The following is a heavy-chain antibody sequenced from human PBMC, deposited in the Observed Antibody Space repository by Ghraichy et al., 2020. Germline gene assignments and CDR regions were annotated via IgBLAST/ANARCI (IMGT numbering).Heavy chain of an antibody. CDR3: ASSGSGWYEEAFDY. CDR2: IYYSGST. Sequence: ESLNISCTVSGGSISSSSYYWGWIRQPPGKGLEWIGSIYYSGSTYYNPSLKSRVTISVDTSKNQFSLKLSSVTAADTAVYYCASSGSGWYEEAFDYWGQGTLVTVSS. V-gene: IGHV4-39*07. D-gene: IGHD6-19*01. CDR1: GGSISSSSYY. J-gene: IGHJ4*02.